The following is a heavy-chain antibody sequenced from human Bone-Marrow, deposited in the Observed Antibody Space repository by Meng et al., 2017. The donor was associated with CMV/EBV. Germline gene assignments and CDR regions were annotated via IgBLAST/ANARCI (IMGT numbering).Heavy chain of an antibody. V-gene: IGHV3-11*04. D-gene: IGHD1-1*01. CDR2: ISSSGSTI. CDR1: GFTFSDYY. CDR3: AREGETGTPFDY. Sequence: GESLKISCAASGFTFSDYYMSWIRQAPGKGLEWVSYISSSGSTIYYADSVKGRFTISSDNAKNSLYLQMNSMSAEDTAVYYWAREGETGTPFDYWGQGTLVTVSS. J-gene: IGHJ4*02.